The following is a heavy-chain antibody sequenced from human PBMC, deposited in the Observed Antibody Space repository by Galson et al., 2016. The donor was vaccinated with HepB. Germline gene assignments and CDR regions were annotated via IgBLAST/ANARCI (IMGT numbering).Heavy chain of an antibody. J-gene: IGHJ6*02. V-gene: IGHV4-61*01. CDR2: VYYSGKT. Sequence: SETLSLTCTVSGASVTTAYYYWSWIRQTPGKGLEYIGSVYYSGKTTYNPSLKSRVTMSLDTSKNQFSLRLSSVTAADRAVYYCAREFSGEVPAWGSYGMDVWGQGTTVTVSS. CDR1: GASVTTAYYY. CDR3: AREFSGEVPAWGSYGMDV. D-gene: IGHD3-10*01.